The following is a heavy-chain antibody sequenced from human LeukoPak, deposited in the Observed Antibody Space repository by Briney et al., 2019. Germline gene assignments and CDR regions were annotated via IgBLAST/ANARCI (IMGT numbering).Heavy chain of an antibody. Sequence: GGSLRLSCAASGFTFDDYAMHWVRQAPGKGLEWVSGISWNSGSIGYADSVKGRFTISRDNAKNSLYLQMNSLRAEDTALYYCAKGMRLLRTHFDYWAREPWSPSPQ. CDR1: GFTFDDYA. V-gene: IGHV3-9*01. CDR2: ISWNSGSI. CDR3: AKGMRLLRTHFDY. J-gene: IGHJ4*02. D-gene: IGHD1-26*01.